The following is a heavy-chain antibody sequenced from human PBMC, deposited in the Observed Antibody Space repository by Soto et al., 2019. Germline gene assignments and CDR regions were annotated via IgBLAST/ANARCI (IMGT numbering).Heavy chain of an antibody. CDR2: INGDGSAT. V-gene: IGHV3-74*01. CDR1: GFTFSIYW. CDR3: ARREATDGVLDF. D-gene: IGHD1-26*01. J-gene: IGHJ4*02. Sequence: VGSLRLSFAASGFTFSIYWMHWVRQAPGKGLVWVSRINGDGSATNYADSVKGRFTISRDNAKNTLHLQMNSLRAEDTALYYCARREATDGVLDFWGQGTLVTVSS.